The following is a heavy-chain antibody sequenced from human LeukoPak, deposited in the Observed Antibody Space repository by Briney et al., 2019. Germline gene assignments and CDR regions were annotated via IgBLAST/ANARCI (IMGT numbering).Heavy chain of an antibody. V-gene: IGHV4-34*01. J-gene: IGHJ5*02. CDR1: GGSFSGYY. CDR2: INHSGST. Sequence: SETLSLTCAVYGGSFSGYYWSWIRQPPGKGLEWIGEINHSGSTNYNPSLKSRVTISVDTSKNQFSLKLSSVTAADTAVYYCARDRIDVDTAMVTDWFDPWGQGTLVTVSS. D-gene: IGHD5-18*01. CDR3: ARDRIDVDTAMVTDWFDP.